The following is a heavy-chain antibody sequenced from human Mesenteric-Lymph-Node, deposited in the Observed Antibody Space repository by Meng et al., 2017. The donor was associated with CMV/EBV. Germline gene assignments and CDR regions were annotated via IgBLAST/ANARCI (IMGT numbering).Heavy chain of an antibody. Sequence: GSLRLSCAVYGGSFSGYYWSWIRQPPGKGLEWIGEINHSGSTNYNPSLKSRVTISVDTSKNQFSLKLSSVTAADTAVYYCAREGNQLLGYYYYGMDVWGQGTTVTVSS. CDR1: GGSFSGYY. J-gene: IGHJ6*02. V-gene: IGHV4-34*01. CDR3: AREGNQLLGYYYYGMDV. D-gene: IGHD2-2*01. CDR2: INHSGST.